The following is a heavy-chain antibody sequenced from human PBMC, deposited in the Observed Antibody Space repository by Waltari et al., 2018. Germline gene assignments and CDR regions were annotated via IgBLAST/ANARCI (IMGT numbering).Heavy chain of an antibody. CDR2: IFTSGIT. J-gene: IGHJ6*02. CDR1: GGSISSGSVY. D-gene: IGHD3-9*01. V-gene: IGHV4-61*02. Sequence: QVQLQESGPGLVRPSQTLSLTCTVSGGSISSGSVYWTWIRQPAGKGLEWVGHIFTSGITKYNPALKSRVSVSLETSENQFSLRLISVTAADTAVYYCARDEARYYDIMTGGGYYGLDVWGQGTTVTVSS. CDR3: ARDEARYYDIMTGGGYYGLDV.